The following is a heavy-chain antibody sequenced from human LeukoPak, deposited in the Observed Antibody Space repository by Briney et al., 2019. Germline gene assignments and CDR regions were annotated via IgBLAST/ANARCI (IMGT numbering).Heavy chain of an antibody. CDR1: GVSFSTYY. J-gene: IGHJ4*02. D-gene: IGHD4-17*01. Sequence: PSETLSPTCDVSGVSFSTYYWSWIRQSPEKGLEWIGEVNHSGYTNLSPSLKSRVTISVDTSKNQFSLKLSSVTAADTAVYYCARQLYGSDYWGQGTLVTVSS. CDR2: VNHSGYT. V-gene: IGHV4-34*01. CDR3: ARQLYGSDY.